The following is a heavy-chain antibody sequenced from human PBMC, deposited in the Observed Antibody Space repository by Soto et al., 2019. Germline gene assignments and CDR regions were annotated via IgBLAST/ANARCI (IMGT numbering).Heavy chain of an antibody. CDR1: GFPFSSYW. CDR2: IKGDEITT. J-gene: IGHJ4*02. CDR3: ARGLYGAYGQDF. Sequence: EVQLVESGENLVQPGGSLRPPCAASGFPFSSYWFHWVRQAPGKGLVWVSRIKGDEITTNYGDSVKGRFTISRDNAKNTVFLQMHSLRAEDTALYYCARGLYGAYGQDFWGQGILVTVSS. D-gene: IGHD4-17*01. V-gene: IGHV3-74*01.